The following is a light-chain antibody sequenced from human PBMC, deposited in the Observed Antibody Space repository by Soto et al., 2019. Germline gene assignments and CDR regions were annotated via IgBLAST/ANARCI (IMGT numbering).Light chain of an antibody. J-gene: IGLJ1*01. CDR1: SSNIGAGYD. CDR3: QSYDSSLSAYV. V-gene: IGLV1-40*01. Sequence: QSVLTQPPSVSGAPGQRVTISCTGSSSNIGAGYDVHWYQQLPGTAPKLLVYGNSNRPSGVPDRFSGSKSGTSASLAITGLQADDEADYYCQSYDSSLSAYVFGTGTKVTAL. CDR2: GNS.